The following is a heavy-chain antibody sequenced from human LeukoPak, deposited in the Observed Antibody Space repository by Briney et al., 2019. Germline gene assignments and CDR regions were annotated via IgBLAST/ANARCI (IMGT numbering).Heavy chain of an antibody. CDR1: GFTFSNYA. D-gene: IGHD6-13*01. V-gene: IGHV3-23*01. J-gene: IGHJ4*02. CDR2: ITSGGGST. CDR3: ATYSRSLDY. Sequence: PGGSLRLSCAASGFTFSNYAMSWVRQAPGKGLEWVSSITSGGGSTYYADSVKGWLTISRDNFKNTLYLQMSSLRDEDTAVYYCATYSRSLDYWGQGTLVTVSS.